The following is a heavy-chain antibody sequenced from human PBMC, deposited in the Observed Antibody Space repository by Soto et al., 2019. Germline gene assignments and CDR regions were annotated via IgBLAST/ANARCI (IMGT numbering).Heavy chain of an antibody. CDR3: ARVEDY. Sequence: QVQLQESGPGLLKPSQTLALTCTVSGGSISSGDYYWRWIRQPPGKGLEWIGYIFYSGTTYCNPSLKSLAIISIDTSKNQFSLRLSSVNAADTAVYYCARVEDYWGQGPLVTVSS. J-gene: IGHJ4*02. CDR2: IFYSGTT. CDR1: GGSISSGDYY. V-gene: IGHV4-30-4*01.